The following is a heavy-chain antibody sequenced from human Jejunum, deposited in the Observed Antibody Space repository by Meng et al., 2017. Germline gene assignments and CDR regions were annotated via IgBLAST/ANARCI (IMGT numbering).Heavy chain of an antibody. CDR3: ARDPVSFTMRRGVRY. D-gene: IGHD3-10*01. Sequence: QVQHVQAGAVVKKPGSSVKVFCKASGCPFPSFGISCVRQAPGQGLEWMGWISPYNGNTNYAQNLQGRVTFTTDTSTSTAYMELRSLRSDDTAVYYCARDPVSFTMRRGVRYWGQGTLVTVSS. J-gene: IGHJ4*02. CDR2: ISPYNGNT. CDR1: GCPFPSFG. V-gene: IGHV1-18*01.